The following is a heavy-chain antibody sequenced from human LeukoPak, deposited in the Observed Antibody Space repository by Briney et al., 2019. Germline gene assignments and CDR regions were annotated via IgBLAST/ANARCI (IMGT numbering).Heavy chain of an antibody. Sequence: GGSLRLSCVASGFTFSSYAMSWVRQAPGKGLEWVSAISGSGGSTYYADSVKGRFTISRDNSKNTLYLQMNSLRAEDTAVYYCAKVDCSGGSCYYPDYWGQGTLVTVSS. V-gene: IGHV3-23*01. CDR1: GFTFSSYA. CDR2: ISGSGGST. D-gene: IGHD2-15*01. CDR3: AKVDCSGGSCYYPDY. J-gene: IGHJ4*02.